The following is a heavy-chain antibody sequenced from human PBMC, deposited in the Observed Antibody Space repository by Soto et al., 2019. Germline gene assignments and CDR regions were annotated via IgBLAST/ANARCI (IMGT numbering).Heavy chain of an antibody. D-gene: IGHD3-22*01. V-gene: IGHV1-24*01. CDR1: GYTLTELS. J-gene: IGHJ4*02. CDR2: FDPEDGET. CDR3: ATVRYDSSGYPLDY. Sequence: ASVKVSCKVPGYTLTELSMHWVRQAPGKGLEWMGGFDPEDGETIYAQKFQGRVTMTEDTSTDTAYMELSSLRSEDTAVYYCATVRYDSSGYPLDYWGQGTLVTVSS.